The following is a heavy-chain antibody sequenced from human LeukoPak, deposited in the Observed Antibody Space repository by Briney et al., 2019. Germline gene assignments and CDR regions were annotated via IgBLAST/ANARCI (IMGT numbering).Heavy chain of an antibody. CDR2: IHYSGNT. V-gene: IGHV4-59*01. D-gene: IGHD3-22*01. Sequence: PPETLCLTCTVSGGSISSSYWSWICQPPGKRLEWIGYIHYSGNTNYNPSLQSRVTISLDTSKNQFSLNLNSVTAADTAVYYCARGYYDSSGYSNTFDIWGEGTMVPVSS. J-gene: IGHJ3*02. CDR3: ARGYYDSSGYSNTFDI. CDR1: GGSISSSY.